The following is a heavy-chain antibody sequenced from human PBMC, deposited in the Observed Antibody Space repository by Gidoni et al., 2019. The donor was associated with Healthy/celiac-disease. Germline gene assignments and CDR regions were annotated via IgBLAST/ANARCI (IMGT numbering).Heavy chain of an antibody. J-gene: IGHJ5*02. CDR2: IIPICGTA. Sequence: QVQLVQSGAEVKKPGSSVKVSCTPSGGPFSSYSITWVRQAPGQGLEWMGGIIPICGTANYAQKFQGRVTITADEPTSTAYMELSSLRSEDTAVYYCASSPLTTVTTGWFDPWGQGTLVTVSS. CDR3: ASSPLTTVTTGWFDP. V-gene: IGHV1-69*01. CDR1: GGPFSSYS. D-gene: IGHD4-17*01.